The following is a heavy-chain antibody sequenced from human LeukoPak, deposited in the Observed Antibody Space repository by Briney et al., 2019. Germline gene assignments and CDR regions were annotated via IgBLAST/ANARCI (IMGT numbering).Heavy chain of an antibody. Sequence: SETLSLTCTVSGGSISSSSYYWGWIRQPPGKGLEWIGSIYYSGSTYYNPSLKSRVTISVGTSKNQFSLKLSSVTAADTAVYYCARDGLTDGTGDYWGQGTLVTVSS. CDR3: ARDGLTDGTGDY. CDR2: IYYSGST. J-gene: IGHJ4*02. CDR1: GGSISSSSYY. V-gene: IGHV4-39*07. D-gene: IGHD3-9*01.